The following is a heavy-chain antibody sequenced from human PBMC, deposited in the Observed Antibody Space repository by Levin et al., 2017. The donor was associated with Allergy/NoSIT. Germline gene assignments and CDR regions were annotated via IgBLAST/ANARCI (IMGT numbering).Heavy chain of an antibody. CDR3: ASEKNSGSYLGNRFDY. V-gene: IGHV4-39*01. CDR1: GGSISSSSYY. D-gene: IGHD1-26*01. J-gene: IGHJ4*02. CDR2: IYYSGST. Sequence: SQTLSLTCTVSGGSISSSSYYWGWIRQPPGKGLEWIGSIYYSGSTYYNPSLKSRVTISVDTSKNQFSLKLSSVTAADTAVYYCASEKNSGSYLGNRFDYWGQGTLVTVSS.